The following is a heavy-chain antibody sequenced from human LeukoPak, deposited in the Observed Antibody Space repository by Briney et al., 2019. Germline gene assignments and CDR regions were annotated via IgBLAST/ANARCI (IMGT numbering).Heavy chain of an antibody. Sequence: SETLSLTCTVSGGSISSYYWSWIRQPAGKGLEWIGRIYTSGSTNYNPSLKSRITMSVDTSKNQFSLKVSSVTAADTAVYYCARDLLPTIFGVVITRPHYGMDVWGQGTTVTVSS. D-gene: IGHD3-3*01. CDR1: GGSISSYY. J-gene: IGHJ6*02. CDR2: IYTSGST. V-gene: IGHV4-4*07. CDR3: ARDLLPTIFGVVITRPHYGMDV.